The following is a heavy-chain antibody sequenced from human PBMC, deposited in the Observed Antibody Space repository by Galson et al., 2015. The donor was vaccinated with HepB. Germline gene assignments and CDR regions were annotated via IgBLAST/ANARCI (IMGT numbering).Heavy chain of an antibody. D-gene: IGHD3-10*01. V-gene: IGHV4-39*01. Sequence: ETLSLTRTVSGGSISSNTYRWGWIRQPPGKGLEWIGNIYSSGSTYYNPSLESRVTISVDTSRNQFSLRLSSVTAADTAVYYCARLVPRLWFGEYSGPWGQGTLVTVSS. CDR2: IYSSGST. J-gene: IGHJ5*02. CDR1: GGSISSNTYR. CDR3: ARLVPRLWFGEYSGP.